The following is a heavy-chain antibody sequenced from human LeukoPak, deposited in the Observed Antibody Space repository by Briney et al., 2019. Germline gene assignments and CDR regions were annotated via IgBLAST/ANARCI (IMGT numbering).Heavy chain of an antibody. CDR1: GDTFNSFT. D-gene: IGHD1-14*01. J-gene: IGHJ3*02. CDR3: ATVGISTQSDAFDI. CDR2: IIPVFGTT. Sequence: SVKVSCKAFGDTFNSFTITWVRQAPGQGLEWMGVIIPVFGTTNYAQKFQGRVTITADESTSTAYMELSSLRSEDTAVYYCATVGISTQSDAFDIWGQGTMVTVSS. V-gene: IGHV1-69*13.